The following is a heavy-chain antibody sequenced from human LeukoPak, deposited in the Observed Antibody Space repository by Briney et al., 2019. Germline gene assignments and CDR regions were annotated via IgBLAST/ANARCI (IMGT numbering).Heavy chain of an antibody. V-gene: IGHV4-61*02. CDR1: GGSISSGSYY. J-gene: IGHJ4*02. Sequence: KPSQTLSLTCTVSGGSISSGSYYWSWIRQPAGKGLEWIGRIYTSGSTNYSPSLKSRVTIPVDTSKNQFSLKLSSVTAADTAVYYCARDTYYYDSSGYALFDYWGQGTLVTVSS. CDR2: IYTSGST. D-gene: IGHD3-22*01. CDR3: ARDTYYYDSSGYALFDY.